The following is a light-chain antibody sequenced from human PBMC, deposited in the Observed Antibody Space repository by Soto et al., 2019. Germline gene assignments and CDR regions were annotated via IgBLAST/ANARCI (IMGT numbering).Light chain of an antibody. CDR2: GVS. V-gene: IGKV3-20*01. J-gene: IGKJ4*01. Sequence: IVLTQSPDTLSLSPGQRATLSCRASQSVRSDYFAWYQQKPGQAPRVIIFGVSTRATGVPDRFSGSGSGTDFTLTISRLEPEDFALYYCQQYGNSPLTFGGGTKVDI. CDR3: QQYGNSPLT. CDR1: QSVRSDY.